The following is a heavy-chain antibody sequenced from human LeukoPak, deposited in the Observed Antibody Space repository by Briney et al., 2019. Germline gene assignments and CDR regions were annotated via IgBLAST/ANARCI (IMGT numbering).Heavy chain of an antibody. Sequence: ASVKVSCKASGYTFTSYGISWVRQAPGQGLEWMGWISAYNGNTNYAQKLQGRVTMTTDTSTSTAYMELRSLRSDDTAVYYCARAVRHPTAQSYLDYWGQGTLVTVSS. D-gene: IGHD3-22*01. CDR2: ISAYNGNT. CDR3: ARAVRHPTAQSYLDY. J-gene: IGHJ4*02. V-gene: IGHV1-18*01. CDR1: GYTFTSYG.